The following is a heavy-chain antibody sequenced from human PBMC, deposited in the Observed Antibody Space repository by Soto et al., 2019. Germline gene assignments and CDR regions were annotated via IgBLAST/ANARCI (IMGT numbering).Heavy chain of an antibody. Sequence: SETLSLTCAVYGGSFSGYYWSWIRQPPGKGLEWIGEINHSESTNYNPSLKSRVTITVDTSKNQNSLKLNSVTAADTVVYYCARDQLDPYRGYYGMDVWGQGTTVTVSS. CDR2: INHSEST. CDR3: ARDQLDPYRGYYGMDV. D-gene: IGHD6-6*01. J-gene: IGHJ6*02. CDR1: GGSFSGYY. V-gene: IGHV4-34*01.